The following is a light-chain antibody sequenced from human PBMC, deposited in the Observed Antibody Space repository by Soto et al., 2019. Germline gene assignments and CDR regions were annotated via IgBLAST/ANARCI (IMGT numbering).Light chain of an antibody. Sequence: SYELTQPPSVSVSPGQTASITCSGDKLGDKYACWYQQKPGQSPVLVIYQDSKRASGIPERFSGSNSGHTATLTISGTQAMDEADYYCQAWDSSTEVFGTGTKVTVL. J-gene: IGLJ1*01. CDR1: KLGDKY. CDR2: QDS. V-gene: IGLV3-1*01. CDR3: QAWDSSTEV.